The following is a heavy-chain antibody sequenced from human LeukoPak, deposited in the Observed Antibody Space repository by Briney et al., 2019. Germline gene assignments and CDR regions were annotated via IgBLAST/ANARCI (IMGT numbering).Heavy chain of an antibody. V-gene: IGHV3-66*01. CDR1: GFTVSSDY. Sequence: QAGGSLRLSCAASGFTVSSDYLSWLRQAPGKGLEWVSVIFSGASTYYADSVKGRFTISRDNSKNTLYLHMNSLSAEDTAVYYCARGSPYSGYDLRAFDIWGQGTTVTVSS. CDR3: ARGSPYSGYDLRAFDI. D-gene: IGHD5-12*01. CDR2: IFSGAST. J-gene: IGHJ3*02.